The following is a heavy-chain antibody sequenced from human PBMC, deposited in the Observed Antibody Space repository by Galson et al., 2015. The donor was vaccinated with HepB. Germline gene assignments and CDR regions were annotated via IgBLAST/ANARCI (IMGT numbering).Heavy chain of an antibody. CDR3: ASPVTAGTDAFDI. D-gene: IGHD6-13*01. CDR2: ISYDGSNK. V-gene: IGHV3-30*04. J-gene: IGHJ3*02. CDR1: GFTFSSYA. Sequence: SLRLSCAASGFTFSSYAMHWVRQAPGKGLEWVAVISYDGSNKYYADSVKGRFTISRDNSKNTLYLQMNSLRAEDTAVYYCASPVTAGTDAFDIWGQGTMVTVSS.